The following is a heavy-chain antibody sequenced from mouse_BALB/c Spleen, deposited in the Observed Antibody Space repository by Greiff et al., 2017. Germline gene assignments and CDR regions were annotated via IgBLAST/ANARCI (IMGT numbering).Heavy chain of an antibody. CDR2: ISSGSSTI. V-gene: IGHV5-17*02. CDR1: GFTFSSFG. D-gene: IGHD4-1*01. CDR3: AREGSNWGPYFDY. J-gene: IGHJ2*01. Sequence: EVQVVESGGGLVKPGGSLKLSCAASGFTFSSFGMHWVRQAPEKGLEWVAYISSGSSTIYYADTVKGRFTISRDNPKNTLFLQMTSLRSEDTAMYYCAREGSNWGPYFDYWGQGTTLTVSS.